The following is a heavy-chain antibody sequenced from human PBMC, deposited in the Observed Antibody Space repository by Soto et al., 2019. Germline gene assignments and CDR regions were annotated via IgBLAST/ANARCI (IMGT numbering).Heavy chain of an antibody. J-gene: IGHJ4*02. CDR2: IYYSGST. CDR1: GGSISSYY. D-gene: IGHD1-26*01. V-gene: IGHV4-59*01. CDR3: ARVANSGSYEEVFDFDY. Sequence: PSETLSLTCTVSGGSISSYYWSWIRQPPGKGLEWIGYIYYSGSTNYNPSLKGRVTISVDTSKNQFSLKLSSVTAADTAVYYCARVANSGSYEEVFDFDYWGQGTLVTVSS.